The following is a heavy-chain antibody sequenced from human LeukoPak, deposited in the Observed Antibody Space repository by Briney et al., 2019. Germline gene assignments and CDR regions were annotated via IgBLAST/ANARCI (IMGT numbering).Heavy chain of an antibody. J-gene: IGHJ4*02. CDR3: AREKLDTRGYVDY. CDR2: ISSSGSTI. CDR1: GIIFSSYS. V-gene: IGHV3-48*01. Sequence: GGSLRLSCAVSGIIFSSYSMNWVRQAPGKGLEWVSYISSSGSTIYYADSVKGRFTISRDNAKNSLYLQMNSLRAEDTAVYYCAREKLDTRGYVDYWGQGTLVTASS. D-gene: IGHD3-22*01.